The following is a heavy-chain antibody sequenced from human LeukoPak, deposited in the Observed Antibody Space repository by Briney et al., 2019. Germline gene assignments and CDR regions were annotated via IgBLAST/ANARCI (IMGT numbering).Heavy chain of an antibody. D-gene: IGHD1-26*01. Sequence: GGSLRLSCAASGFAISDYSMNWVRQVPGKGLEWVSYISSSSNKVYYADSVKGRFTISRDNSKNTLYLQLSSLRVEDTAVYYCIKDRIGTWSFDHWGQGTLLTVSS. CDR2: ISSSSNKV. CDR3: IKDRIGTWSFDH. V-gene: IGHV3-48*01. J-gene: IGHJ4*02. CDR1: GFAISDYS.